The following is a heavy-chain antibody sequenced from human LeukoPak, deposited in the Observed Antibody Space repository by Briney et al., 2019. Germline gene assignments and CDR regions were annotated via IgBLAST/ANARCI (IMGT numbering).Heavy chain of an antibody. V-gene: IGHV4-4*02. CDR2: IYHSGST. J-gene: IGHJ6*02. D-gene: IGHD6-19*01. CDR3: ARVSAVAGYYGMDV. CDR1: GGSISSSNW. Sequence: SETLSLTCTVSGGSISSSNWWSWVRQPPGKGLEWIGEIYHSGSTNYNPSLKSRVTISVDKSKNQFSLKLSSVTAADTAVYYCARVSAVAGYYGMDVWGQGTTVTVSS.